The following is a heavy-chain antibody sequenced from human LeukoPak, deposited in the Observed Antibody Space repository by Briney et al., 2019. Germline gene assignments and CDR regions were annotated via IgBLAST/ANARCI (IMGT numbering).Heavy chain of an antibody. V-gene: IGHV3-30-3*01. D-gene: IGHD6-19*01. CDR1: GFTFSSYA. J-gene: IGHJ4*02. Sequence: GGSLRLSCSASGFTFSSYAMHWVRQAPGKGLEWVAVISYDGSNKYYADSVKGRFTISRDNSKNTLYLQMNSLRAEDTAVYYCARDSGEGSGWHTNPSYWGQGTLVTVSS. CDR2: ISYDGSNK. CDR3: ARDSGEGSGWHTNPSY.